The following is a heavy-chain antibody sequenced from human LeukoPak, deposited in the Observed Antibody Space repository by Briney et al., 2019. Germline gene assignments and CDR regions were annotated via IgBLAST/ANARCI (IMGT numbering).Heavy chain of an antibody. Sequence: PGGSLRLSCAASGFTFSSYAMSWVRQAPGKGLEWVSAISGSGGSTYCADSVKGRFTISRDNSKNTLYLQMNSLRAEDTAVYYCAKGDYGDYVDGWFDPWGQGTLVTVSS. J-gene: IGHJ5*02. V-gene: IGHV3-23*01. CDR1: GFTFSSYA. D-gene: IGHD4-17*01. CDR3: AKGDYGDYVDGWFDP. CDR2: ISGSGGST.